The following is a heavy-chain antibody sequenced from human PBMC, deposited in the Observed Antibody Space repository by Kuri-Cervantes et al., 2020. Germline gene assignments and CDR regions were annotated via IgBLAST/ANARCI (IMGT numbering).Heavy chain of an antibody. CDR3: ARSYYDSSGLSGMDV. V-gene: IGHV3-53*01. Sequence: GESLKISCAASGFTVSSNYMSWVRRAPGKGLEWVSVIYSGGSIYYADSVKGRFTISRDNSKNTVYLQMNSLRAEDTAVYYCARSYYDSSGLSGMDVWGQGTTVTVSS. CDR1: GFTVSSNY. J-gene: IGHJ6*02. CDR2: IYSGGSI. D-gene: IGHD3-22*01.